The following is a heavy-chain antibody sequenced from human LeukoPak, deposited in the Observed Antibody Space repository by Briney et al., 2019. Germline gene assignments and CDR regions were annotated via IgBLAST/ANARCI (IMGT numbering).Heavy chain of an antibody. Sequence: ASVKVSCKVSGYTLTELSMHWVRQAPGKGLEWMGGFDPEDGETIYAQKFQGRVTMTEDTSTDTAYMELSSLRYEDTAVYYCAAQYPYGDYALDYWGQGTLVTVSS. CDR3: AAQYPYGDYALDY. D-gene: IGHD4-17*01. V-gene: IGHV1-24*01. J-gene: IGHJ4*02. CDR1: GYTLTELS. CDR2: FDPEDGET.